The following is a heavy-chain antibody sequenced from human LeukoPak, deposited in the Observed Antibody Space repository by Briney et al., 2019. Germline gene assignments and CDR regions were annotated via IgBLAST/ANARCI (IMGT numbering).Heavy chain of an antibody. Sequence: SETLSLTCTVSGGSISSSSYYWGWIRRPPGKGLEWIGSIYYSGSTYYNPSLKSRVTISVDTSKNQFSLKLSSVTAADTAVYYCARVQVDYDFWSGPLTGLFDYWGQGTLVTVSS. CDR2: IYYSGST. D-gene: IGHD3-3*01. CDR3: ARVQVDYDFWSGPLTGLFDY. CDR1: GGSISSSSYY. J-gene: IGHJ4*02. V-gene: IGHV4-39*01.